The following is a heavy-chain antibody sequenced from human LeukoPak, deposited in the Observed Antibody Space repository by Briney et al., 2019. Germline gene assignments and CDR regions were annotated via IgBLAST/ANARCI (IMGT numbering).Heavy chain of an antibody. CDR2: IYYSGGST. CDR3: ARDPLGAPYFDY. D-gene: IGHD3-16*01. J-gene: IGHJ4*02. CDR1: GGSVSSGSYY. V-gene: IGHV4-61*01. Sequence: NPSETLSLTCTVSGGSVSSGSYYWSWIRQPPGKGLEWIGYIYYSGGSTNYNPSLKSRVTISADTSKNQFSLKLSSVTAADTAVYYCARDPLGAPYFDYWGQGTPVTVSS.